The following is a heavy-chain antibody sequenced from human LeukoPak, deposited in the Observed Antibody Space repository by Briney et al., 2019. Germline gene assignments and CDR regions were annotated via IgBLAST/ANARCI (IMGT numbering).Heavy chain of an antibody. CDR1: GGSFSGYY. D-gene: IGHD4-17*01. V-gene: IGHV4-34*01. CDR2: INHSGSS. Sequence: PSETLSLTCAVYGGSFSGYYWSWIRHPPANGLEWIGEINHSGSSNYNPSLKSRVTISVDTSKNQFSLKLSSVTAADTAVYYCARGEDGDYYFQHWGQGTLVTVSS. CDR3: ARGEDGDYYFQH. J-gene: IGHJ1*01.